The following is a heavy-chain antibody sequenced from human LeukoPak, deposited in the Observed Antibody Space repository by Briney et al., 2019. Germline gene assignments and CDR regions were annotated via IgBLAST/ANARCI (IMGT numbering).Heavy chain of an antibody. CDR2: FDPEDGET. J-gene: IGHJ4*02. CDR1: GYTLTELS. V-gene: IGHV1-24*01. Sequence: ASVKVSGKVSGYTLTELSMHWVRQAPGKGLEWMGGFDPEDGETIYAQKFQGRVTMTEDTSTDTAYMELSSLRSEDTAVYYCATLVRSWNYFDYWGQGTLVTVSS. D-gene: IGHD2-2*01. CDR3: ATLVRSWNYFDY.